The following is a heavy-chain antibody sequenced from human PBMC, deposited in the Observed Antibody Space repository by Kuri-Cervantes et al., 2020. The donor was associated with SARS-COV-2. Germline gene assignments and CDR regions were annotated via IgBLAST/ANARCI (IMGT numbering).Heavy chain of an antibody. Sequence: GESLKISCAASGFTFDDYTMHWVRQAPGKGLEWVSLISWDGGSTYYADSVKGRFTISRDNAKNSLYLQMNSLRAEDTAVYYCASPGLLVWGQGTLVTVSS. J-gene: IGHJ4*02. CDR1: GFTFDDYT. D-gene: IGHD6-6*01. CDR2: ISWDGGST. CDR3: ASPGLLV. V-gene: IGHV3-43*01.